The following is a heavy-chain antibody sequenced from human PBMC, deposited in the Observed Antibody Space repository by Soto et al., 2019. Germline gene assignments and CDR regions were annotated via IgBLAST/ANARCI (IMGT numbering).Heavy chain of an antibody. CDR2: ITPSGGNT. V-gene: IGHV3-23*01. J-gene: IGHJ4*02. Sequence: EVQLLESRGGLVQPGGSLRLSCAASGFTFSNYGMSWVRQAPGRGLEWVSSITPSGGNTFYADAVKGRFTISRDNSKNMVYLQMNSLRAEDTAVYYCANRGSYGGAYYFDYWGQGTLVTVSS. D-gene: IGHD4-17*01. CDR1: GFTFSNYG. CDR3: ANRGSYGGAYYFDY.